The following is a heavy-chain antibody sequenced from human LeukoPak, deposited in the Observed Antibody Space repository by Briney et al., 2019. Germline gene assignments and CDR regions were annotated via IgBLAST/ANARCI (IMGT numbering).Heavy chain of an antibody. V-gene: IGHV4-59*01. CDR2: IYYSGST. CDR1: GGSISSYY. D-gene: IGHD2-15*01. J-gene: IGHJ4*02. CDR3: ARGDDIVLFDY. Sequence: LSLTCTVSGGSISSYYWSWIRQPPGKGLEWIGYIYYSGSTNYNPSLKSRVTISVDTSKNQFSLKLSSVTAADTAVYYCARGDDIVLFDYWGQGTLVTVSS.